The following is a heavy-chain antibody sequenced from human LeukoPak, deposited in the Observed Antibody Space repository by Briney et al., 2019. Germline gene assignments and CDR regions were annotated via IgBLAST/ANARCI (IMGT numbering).Heavy chain of an antibody. J-gene: IGHJ4*02. V-gene: IGHV1-69*06. Sequence: ASVKVSCKASGGTFSRYAFSWVRQAPGQGLEWMGGIIPIFGTANYAQKFQGRVTITADKSTSTAYMELSSLRSEDTAVYYCARGYYFDSSGYYPFDYWGQGTLVTVSS. CDR1: GGTFSRYA. CDR2: IIPIFGTA. D-gene: IGHD3-22*01. CDR3: ARGYYFDSSGYYPFDY.